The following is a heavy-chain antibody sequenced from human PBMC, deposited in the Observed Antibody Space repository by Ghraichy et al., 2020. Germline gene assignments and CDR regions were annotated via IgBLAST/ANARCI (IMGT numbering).Heavy chain of an antibody. D-gene: IGHD6-19*01. CDR2: INHSGST. J-gene: IGHJ4*02. CDR3: ARQGEKQWLVGRGAEVGY. CDR1: GGSFSGYY. V-gene: IGHV4-34*01. Sequence: SETLSLTCAVYGGSFSGYYWSWIRQPPGKGLEWIGEINHSGSTNYNPSLKSRVTISVDTSKNQFSLKLSSVTAADTAVYYCARQGEKQWLVGRGAEVGYWGQGTLVTVSS.